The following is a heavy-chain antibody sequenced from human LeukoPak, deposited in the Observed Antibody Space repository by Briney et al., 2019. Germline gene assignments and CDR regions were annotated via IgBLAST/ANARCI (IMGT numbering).Heavy chain of an antibody. CDR2: IYYSGIT. CDR1: GGSISSGDYY. D-gene: IGHD3-10*01. J-gene: IGHJ5*02. Sequence: SQTLSLTCTVSGGSISSGDYYWSWIRQHPGKGLEWIGYIYYSGITYNKPSLRSRVTISVDTSKNQFSLKLSSVTAADTAVYYCARGPLYYFGLGTSNWLDPWGQGTLVTVSS. CDR3: ARGPLYYFGLGTSNWLDP. V-gene: IGHV4-31*03.